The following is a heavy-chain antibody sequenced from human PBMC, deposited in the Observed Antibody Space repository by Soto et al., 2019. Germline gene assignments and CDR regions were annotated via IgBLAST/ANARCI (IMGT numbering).Heavy chain of an antibody. CDR2: VWYDGSNG. J-gene: IGHJ6*02. CDR3: AGDPRTARASVMVV. Sequence: QVHLVESGGGVVQPGRSLRLSCAASGFIFSNFGMHWVRQPPDKGLEWVAGVWYDGSNGVSADSVKGRFTIARDNSRNTLYLQRTSLRAEDMAVYYCAGDPRTARASVMVVWGQGTTVTVSS. V-gene: IGHV3-33*08. CDR1: GFIFSNFG. D-gene: IGHD6-6*01.